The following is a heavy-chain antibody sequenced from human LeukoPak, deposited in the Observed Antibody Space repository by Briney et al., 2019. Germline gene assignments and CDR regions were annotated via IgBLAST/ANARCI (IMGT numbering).Heavy chain of an antibody. Sequence: ASVKVSCKASGGTFSSYAISWVRQAPGQGLEWMGWIIPIFGTANYAQKFQGRVTITADESTSTAYMELSSLRSEDTAVYYCARSAYSSGWYAFDYWGQGTLVTVSS. CDR2: IIPIFGTA. J-gene: IGHJ4*02. CDR1: GGTFSSYA. CDR3: ARSAYSSGWYAFDY. V-gene: IGHV1-69*01. D-gene: IGHD6-19*01.